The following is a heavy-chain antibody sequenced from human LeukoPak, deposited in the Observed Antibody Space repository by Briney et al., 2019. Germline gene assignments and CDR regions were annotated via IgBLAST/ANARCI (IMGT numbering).Heavy chain of an antibody. D-gene: IGHD2-2*01. CDR2: ISSSSSYI. J-gene: IGHJ4*02. Sequence: PGGSLRLSCAASGFTFSSYSMNWVRQAPGKGLEWVSFISSSSSYIYYADSVKGRFTISRDSSQNTLYLEMNNLRAEDTAVYYCAKPRCTSSCYHFDSWGQGTPVTVSS. CDR1: GFTFSSYS. CDR3: AKPRCTSSCYHFDS. V-gene: IGHV3-21*04.